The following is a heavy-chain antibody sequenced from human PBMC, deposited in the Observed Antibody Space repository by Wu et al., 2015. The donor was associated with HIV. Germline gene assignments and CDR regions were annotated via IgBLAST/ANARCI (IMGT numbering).Heavy chain of an antibody. D-gene: IGHD6-13*01. CDR2: INPNSGGT. J-gene: IGHJ6*02. Sequence: QVQLVQSGAEVKKPGASVKVSCKASGYTFTGYYMHWVRQAPGQGLEWMGWINPNSGGTNYAQKFQGRVTMTRDTSISTAYMELSRLRSDDTAVYYCARDEQXSSSWSPRDYYYGMDVWGQGTTVTVSS. CDR1: GYTFTGYY. CDR3: ARDEQXSSSWSPRDYYYGMDV. V-gene: IGHV1-2*02.